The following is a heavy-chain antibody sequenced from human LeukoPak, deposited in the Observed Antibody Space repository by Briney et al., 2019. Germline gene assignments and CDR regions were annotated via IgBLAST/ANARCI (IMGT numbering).Heavy chain of an antibody. J-gene: IGHJ4*02. CDR3: AKDQYGGNPQYYFDY. V-gene: IGHV3-23*01. D-gene: IGHD4-23*01. CDR1: GFTFSSYA. CDR2: ISGSGGNT. Sequence: GGSLRLSCAASGFTFSSYAMSWVRQAPGKGLEWVSAISGSGGNTYYADSVKGRFTISRDNSNNTLYLQMNSLRAEDTAVYYCAKDQYGGNPQYYFDYWGQGTLVTVSS.